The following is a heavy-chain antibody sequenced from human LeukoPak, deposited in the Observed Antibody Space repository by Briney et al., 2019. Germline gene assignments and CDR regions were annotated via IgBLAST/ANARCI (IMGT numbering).Heavy chain of an antibody. Sequence: PSETLSLTCAVYGGSFSGYYWSWIRQPPGKGLEWIGEINHSGSTNYNPSLKSRVTISVDTSKNRFSLKLSSVTAADTAVYYCAGAKQWLVPPAPFDYWGQGTLVTVSS. CDR2: INHSGST. V-gene: IGHV4-34*01. CDR3: AGAKQWLVPPAPFDY. J-gene: IGHJ4*02. CDR1: GGSFSGYY. D-gene: IGHD6-19*01.